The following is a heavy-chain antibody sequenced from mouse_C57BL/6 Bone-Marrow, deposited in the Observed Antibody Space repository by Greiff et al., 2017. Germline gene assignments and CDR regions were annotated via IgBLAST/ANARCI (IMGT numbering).Heavy chain of an antibody. D-gene: IGHD2-5*01. Sequence: EVQLQQSGAELVRPGASVKLSCTASGFNIKDDYMHWVKQRPEQGLEWIGWIDPENGDTEYASKFQGKATITADPSSNTAYLQLSILTSEDTAVYYCTTYSNYWYFDVGGTGTTVTVSS. CDR1: GFNIKDDY. CDR3: TTYSNYWYFDV. J-gene: IGHJ1*03. CDR2: IDPENGDT. V-gene: IGHV14-4*01.